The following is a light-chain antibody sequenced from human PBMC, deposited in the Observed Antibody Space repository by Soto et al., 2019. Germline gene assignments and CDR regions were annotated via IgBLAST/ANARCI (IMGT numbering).Light chain of an antibody. Sequence: EIVLTQSPATLSLSPGERATLSCRASQSVSSGYLAWYQQKPGQAPRLLISGASSRATGIPDRFSGGGSGTDFTLTISRLEPEDFAVYYCQQFSSYPLTFGGGTKVDIK. CDR2: GAS. J-gene: IGKJ4*01. V-gene: IGKV3-20*01. CDR3: QQFSSYPLT. CDR1: QSVSSGY.